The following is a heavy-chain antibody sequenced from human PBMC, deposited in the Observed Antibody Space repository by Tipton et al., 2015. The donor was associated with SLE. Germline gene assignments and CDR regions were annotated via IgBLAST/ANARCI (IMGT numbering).Heavy chain of an antibody. CDR3: ARGQYYDSSGYNGNAFDI. J-gene: IGHJ3*02. CDR2: IYSGGST. Sequence: SLRLSCAASGFTVSSNYMSWVRQAPGKGLEWVSVIYSGGSTYYADSVKGRFTISRGNSKNTLYLQMNSLRAEDTAVYYCARGQYYDSSGYNGNAFDIWGQGTMVTVSS. CDR1: GFTVSSNY. V-gene: IGHV3-53*01. D-gene: IGHD3-22*01.